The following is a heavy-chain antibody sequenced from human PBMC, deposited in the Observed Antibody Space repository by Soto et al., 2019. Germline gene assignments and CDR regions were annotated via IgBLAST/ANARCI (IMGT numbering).Heavy chain of an antibody. Sequence: ASVKVSCKASGYTFTSYDINWVRQATGQGLEWMGWMNPNSGNTGYAQKFQSRVTMTRSTSISTAYMELSSLRSEDTAVYYCARLYYYDSSGYYYDDYWGQGTLVTVSS. V-gene: IGHV1-8*01. D-gene: IGHD3-22*01. CDR1: GYTFTSYD. J-gene: IGHJ4*02. CDR2: MNPNSGNT. CDR3: ARLYYYDSSGYYYDDY.